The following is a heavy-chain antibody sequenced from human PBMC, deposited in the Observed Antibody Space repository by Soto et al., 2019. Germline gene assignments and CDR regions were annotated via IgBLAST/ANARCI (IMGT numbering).Heavy chain of an antibody. V-gene: IGHV3-30-3*01. CDR3: VRGDREDIAVVVGTRPGEYGIDV. CDR1: GFTFSSYA. J-gene: IGHJ6*02. Sequence: QVQLVESGGGVVQPGRSLRLSCAASGFTFSSYAMHWVRKAPGKGLEWVTVISYSGSNKAYVDSVKGRFTISRENYKNTLYLQMSRLRAEDTAVYYCVRGDREDIAVVVGTRPGEYGIDVWGHGTTVTVSS. CDR2: ISYSGSNK. D-gene: IGHD2-15*01.